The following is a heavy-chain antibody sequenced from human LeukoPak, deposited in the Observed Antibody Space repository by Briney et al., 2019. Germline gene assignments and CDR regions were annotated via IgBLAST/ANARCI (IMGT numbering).Heavy chain of an antibody. CDR1: GFTVSSKY. J-gene: IGHJ4*02. Sequence: GGSLRLSCAASGFTVSSKYMSWVRQAPGKGLESVSVIYSGGSTYYADSVKGRFTISRDNSKNTVYLQMNSLRAEDTAVYYCARESSGWLQLFDYWGQGTLVTVSS. CDR2: IYSGGST. CDR3: ARESSGWLQLFDY. V-gene: IGHV3-66*01. D-gene: IGHD5-24*01.